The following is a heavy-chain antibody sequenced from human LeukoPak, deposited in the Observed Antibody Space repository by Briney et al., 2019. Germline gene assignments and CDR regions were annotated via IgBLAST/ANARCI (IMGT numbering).Heavy chain of an antibody. V-gene: IGHV4-4*02. CDR2: IYHSGST. J-gene: IGHJ4*02. CDR1: GGSISSSNW. Sequence: SETLSLTCAVSGGSISSSNWWSWVRPPPGKGLEWIGEIYHSGSTNYNPSLKSRVTISVDKSKNQFSLKLSSVTAADTAVYYCAREIIGDSGYDSWGQGTLVTVSS. CDR3: AREIIGDSGYDS. D-gene: IGHD5-12*01.